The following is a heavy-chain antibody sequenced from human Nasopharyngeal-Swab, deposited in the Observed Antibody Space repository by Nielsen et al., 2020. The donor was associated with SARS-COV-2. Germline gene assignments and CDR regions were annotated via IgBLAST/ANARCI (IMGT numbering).Heavy chain of an antibody. D-gene: IGHD3-10*01. CDR2: INHSGST. CDR1: GGSFSGYY. CDR3: ARGGGSGSYYNRRWFDP. Sequence: SETLSLTCAVYGGSFSGYYWSWIRQPPGKGLEWIGEINHSGSTNYNPSLKSRVTTSVDTSKNQFSLKLSSVTAADTAVYYCARGGGSGSYYNRRWFDPWGQGTLVTVSS. J-gene: IGHJ5*02. V-gene: IGHV4-34*01.